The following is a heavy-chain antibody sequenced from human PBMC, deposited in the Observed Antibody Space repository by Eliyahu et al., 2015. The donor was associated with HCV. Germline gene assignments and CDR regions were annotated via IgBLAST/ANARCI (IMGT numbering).Heavy chain of an antibody. Sequence: QVQLQESGPGLVKPSQTLSLTCNVSGDSIGSGGYYWSWIRQHPGKGLEWIGYIYYSGSTSYNPSLQSRVSMSVDTSKNHFSLRLSSLTAADTAVYFCARGRAASGLFDFWGLGTLVAVSS. CDR1: GDSIGSGGYY. CDR3: ARGRAASGLFDF. V-gene: IGHV4-31*03. D-gene: IGHD6-13*01. J-gene: IGHJ4*02. CDR2: IYYSGST.